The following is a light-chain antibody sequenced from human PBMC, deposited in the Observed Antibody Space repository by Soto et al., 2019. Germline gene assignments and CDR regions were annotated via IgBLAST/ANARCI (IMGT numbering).Light chain of an antibody. CDR3: QQYNGYSPR. Sequence: DIQMTQSPSTLSASVGDRVTITCRASQSISNWLTWYQQKPGKAPKLLIYDASSLESGVPSRFSGSGSGTEFTLTISSLQPDDFATYYCQQYNGYSPRFGQGTKVEIK. CDR2: DAS. CDR1: QSISNW. J-gene: IGKJ1*01. V-gene: IGKV1-5*01.